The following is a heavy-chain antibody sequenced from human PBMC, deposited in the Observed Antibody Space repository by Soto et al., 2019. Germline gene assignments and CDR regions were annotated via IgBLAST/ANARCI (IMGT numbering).Heavy chain of an antibody. CDR2: INHSGST. Sequence: SETLSLTCAVYGGSFSGYYWSWIRQPPGKGLEWIGEINHSGSTNYNPSLESRVTISVDTSKNQFALNLSSVTVADTAVYYCASENYGSGSYAYDYWGQGTLVTVSS. D-gene: IGHD3-10*01. CDR1: GGSFSGYY. CDR3: ASENYGSGSYAYDY. J-gene: IGHJ4*02. V-gene: IGHV4-34*01.